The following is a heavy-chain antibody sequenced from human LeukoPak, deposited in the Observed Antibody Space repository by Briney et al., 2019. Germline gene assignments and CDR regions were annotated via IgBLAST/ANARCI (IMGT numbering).Heavy chain of an antibody. D-gene: IGHD5-12*01. CDR3: AKGSGYDSFSTFDP. J-gene: IGHJ5*02. Sequence: GGSLRLSCAASGFTFDDYAMHWVWQAPGKGLEWVSGISWNSGSIGYADSVKGRFTISRDNAKNSLYLQMNSLRAEDTALYYCAKGSGYDSFSTFDPWDQGTLVTVSS. V-gene: IGHV3-9*01. CDR2: ISWNSGSI. CDR1: GFTFDDYA.